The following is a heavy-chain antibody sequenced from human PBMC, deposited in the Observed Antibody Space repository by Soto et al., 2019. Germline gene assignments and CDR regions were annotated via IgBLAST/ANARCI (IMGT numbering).Heavy chain of an antibody. Sequence: GASVKVSCKASGYTFASYDINWVRQATGQGLEWMGWMNPNSGNTGYAQKFQGRVTMTRNTSISTAYMELSSLRSEDTAVYYCACVVSELLGFGKLLREDVFDIWGKGTMVTVSS. D-gene: IGHD3-10*01. J-gene: IGHJ3*02. CDR3: ACVVSELLGFGKLLREDVFDI. V-gene: IGHV1-8*01. CDR1: GYTFASYD. CDR2: MNPNSGNT.